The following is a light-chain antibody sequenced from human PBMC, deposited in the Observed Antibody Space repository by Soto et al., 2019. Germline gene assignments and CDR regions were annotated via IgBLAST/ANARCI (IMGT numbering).Light chain of an antibody. CDR2: DAS. CDR1: QSIGTY. V-gene: IGKV3-11*01. J-gene: IGKJ3*01. Sequence: EIVLTQSPATLSLSPGESATLSCRASQSIGTYLAWYQQKPGQAPRLLIYDASNRATGVPTRFSGSGSGTDFTLTISSLQPEDFAVYYCQQRYNWPLFTFGPGTKVDVK. CDR3: QQRYNWPLFT.